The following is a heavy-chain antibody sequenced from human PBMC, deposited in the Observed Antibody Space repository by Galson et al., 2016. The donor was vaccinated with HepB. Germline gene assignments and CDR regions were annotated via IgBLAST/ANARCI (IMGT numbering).Heavy chain of an antibody. V-gene: IGHV3-11*06. CDR1: GFTFTDYY. D-gene: IGHD6-13*01. CDR3: AREDSSWYGYYGMDV. J-gene: IGHJ6*02. CDR2: ISSSGSYT. Sequence: SLRLSCAASGFTFTDYYMTWIRQAPGKGLEWVSYISSSGSYTNYADSVKGRFTISRDNARKSLYLQMNSLRPDDTAVYYYAREDSSWYGYYGMDVWGQGTTVTVSS.